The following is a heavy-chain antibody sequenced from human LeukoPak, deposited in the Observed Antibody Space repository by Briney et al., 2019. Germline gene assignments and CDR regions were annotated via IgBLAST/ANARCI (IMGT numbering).Heavy chain of an antibody. CDR3: ARGYSTNYYYGMDV. V-gene: IGHV1-18*01. D-gene: IGHD5-12*01. CDR2: ISAYNGNT. J-gene: IGHJ6*02. Sequence: ASVKVSCKASGYTFTNYGISWVRQAPGQGLEWMGWISAYNGNTNYAQKVQDRVTMTTDSFTSTAYMELRSLRSDDTAVYYCARGYSTNYYYGMDVWGQGTTVTVSS. CDR1: GYTFTNYG.